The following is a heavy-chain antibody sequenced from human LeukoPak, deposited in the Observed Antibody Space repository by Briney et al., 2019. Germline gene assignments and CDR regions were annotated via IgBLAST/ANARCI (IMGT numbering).Heavy chain of an antibody. CDR3: AKEGYSTGWLDC. Sequence: GGSLRLSCAASGFTFGSYVMTWVRQAPGKGLQWVSRITGSGGSTYYADSVKGRITLSRDNSKNTLYLQMSSLRVEDTAVYFCAKEGYSTGWLDCWGQGTLVTVSS. V-gene: IGHV3-23*01. CDR1: GFTFGSYV. D-gene: IGHD6-19*01. CDR2: ITGSGGST. J-gene: IGHJ4*02.